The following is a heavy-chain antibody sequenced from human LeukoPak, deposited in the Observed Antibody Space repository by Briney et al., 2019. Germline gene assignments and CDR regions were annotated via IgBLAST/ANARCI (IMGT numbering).Heavy chain of an antibody. Sequence: AISXVRQAPGQXLEWMGGIIPIFGTANYAQKFQGRVTITADESTSTAYMELSSLRSEDTAVYYCASRLMGYDFWSGYQTLFDYWGQGTLVTVSS. D-gene: IGHD3-3*01. CDR2: IIPIFGTA. V-gene: IGHV1-69*01. CDR1: A. J-gene: IGHJ4*02. CDR3: ASRLMGYDFWSGYQTLFDY.